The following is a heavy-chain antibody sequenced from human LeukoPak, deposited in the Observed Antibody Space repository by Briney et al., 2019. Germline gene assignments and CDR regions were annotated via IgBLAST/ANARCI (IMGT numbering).Heavy chain of an antibody. CDR2: ISSSSSTI. Sequence: PGGSLRLSCAASGFTFSSHSMNWVRQAPGKGLEWVSYISSSSSTIYYADSVKGRFTISRDNAKNSLYLQMNSLRDEDTAVYYCAGKSDYDSSGYHNWFDLWGQETLVTVSS. CDR3: AGKSDYDSSGYHNWFDL. J-gene: IGHJ5*02. D-gene: IGHD3-22*01. V-gene: IGHV3-48*02. CDR1: GFTFSSHS.